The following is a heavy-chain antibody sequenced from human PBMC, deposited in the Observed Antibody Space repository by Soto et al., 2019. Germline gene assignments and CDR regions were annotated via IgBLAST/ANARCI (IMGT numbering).Heavy chain of an antibody. D-gene: IGHD3-16*02. CDR3: ARGVIH. V-gene: IGHV4-31*03. J-gene: IGHJ4*02. CDR2: IYSSGST. Sequence: QVQLQESGPGLVKPSQTLSLTCTVSGVAISSGGYYWIWIRQHPGKGLEWLGYIYSSGSTSYNPSLKRRLTISVDTSKNKFSLKLSSVTAADTAVYYCARGVIHWGQGTLVTVSS. CDR1: GVAISSGGYY.